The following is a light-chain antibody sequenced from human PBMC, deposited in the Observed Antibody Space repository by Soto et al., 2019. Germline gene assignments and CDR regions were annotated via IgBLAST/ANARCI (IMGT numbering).Light chain of an antibody. CDR3: QQYGNSPWA. Sequence: EIVLTQSPGTLSLSPGDGATLSCRASQTLSSSYLAWYQQKPGQPPRLLIYGASSRATGIPDRFSGSGSVTDFTLTISRLEPEDFAVYYCQQYGNSPWAFGPGTKVEIK. CDR1: QTLSSSY. CDR2: GAS. V-gene: IGKV3-20*01. J-gene: IGKJ1*01.